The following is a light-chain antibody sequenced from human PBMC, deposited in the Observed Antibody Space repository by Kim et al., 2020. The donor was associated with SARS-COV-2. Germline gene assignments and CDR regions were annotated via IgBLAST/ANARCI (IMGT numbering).Light chain of an antibody. Sequence: VSPGQKASIPCSGDKLGNKYACWYQQKPGQSPVLVIYQDSKRPSGIPERFSGSNSGNTATLTISGTQAMDEADYYCQAWDSSTAYVFGAGTKVTVL. V-gene: IGLV3-1*01. CDR3: QAWDSSTAYV. J-gene: IGLJ1*01. CDR1: KLGNKY. CDR2: QDS.